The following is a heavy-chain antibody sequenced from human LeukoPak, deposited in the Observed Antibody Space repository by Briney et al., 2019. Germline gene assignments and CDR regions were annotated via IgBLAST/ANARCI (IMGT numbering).Heavy chain of an antibody. Sequence: GGSLRLSCAASGFTFSSYWMSWVRQAPGKGLEWVANIKQDGSEKYYVDSVKVRFTISRDNAKNSLYLQMNSLRAEDTAVYYCARVQQLGNYYYYGMDVWGQGNTVTVSS. CDR3: ARVQQLGNYYYYGMDV. V-gene: IGHV3-7*01. CDR2: IKQDGSEK. D-gene: IGHD6-13*01. CDR1: GFTFSSYW. J-gene: IGHJ6*02.